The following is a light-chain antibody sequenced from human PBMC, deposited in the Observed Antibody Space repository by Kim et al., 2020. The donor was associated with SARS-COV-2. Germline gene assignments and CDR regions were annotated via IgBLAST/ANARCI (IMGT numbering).Light chain of an antibody. V-gene: IGLV3-1*01. J-gene: IGLJ2*01. CDR3: QTWDRSTAV. CDR2: QDT. Sequence: SYELTQLPSVSVSPGQTANITCSGDKLGDKYACWYQQKPGQSPVLVLYQDTKRPSGIPERFSGSNSGNTATLTISGTQAMDEADYYCQTWDRSTAVFGGGTQLTVL. CDR1: KLGDKY.